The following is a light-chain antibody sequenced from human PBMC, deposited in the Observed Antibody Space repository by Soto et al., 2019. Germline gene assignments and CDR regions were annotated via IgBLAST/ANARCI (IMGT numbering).Light chain of an antibody. CDR3: QQLNSYPWT. V-gene: IGKV1-9*01. CDR2: AAS. Sequence: DIQLTQSPSFLSASVGDRVTITCRASQAISSYLAWFQQRPGKAPKVLIYAASTLQSGVPSRFSGSGSGTEFTLTISSLQPEDFATYFCQQLNSYPWTFGQGTKVESK. J-gene: IGKJ1*01. CDR1: QAISSY.